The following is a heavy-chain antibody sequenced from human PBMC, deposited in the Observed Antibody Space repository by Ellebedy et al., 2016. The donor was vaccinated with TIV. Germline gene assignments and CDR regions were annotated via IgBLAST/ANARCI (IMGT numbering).Heavy chain of an antibody. CDR3: ARGVFSDRTRDWPLFDS. CDR2: SRNKVNGYTT. D-gene: IGHD2-2*01. Sequence: GESLKISCAASGFILSDHYMDWVRQAPGKGLEWVGRSRNKVNGYTTRFAASVKDRFTISRDDSKNSMYLQMNSLRPEDTAVYFCARGVFSDRTRDWPLFDSWGQGTLVTVSS. CDR1: GFILSDHY. V-gene: IGHV3-72*01. J-gene: IGHJ4*02.